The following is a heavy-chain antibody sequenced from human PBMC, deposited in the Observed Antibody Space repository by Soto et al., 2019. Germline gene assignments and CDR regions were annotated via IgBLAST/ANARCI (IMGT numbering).Heavy chain of an antibody. CDR2: IIPIFGTA. J-gene: IGHJ4*02. Sequence: SVKVSCKSSGGTFSSYAISWVRQAPGQGLEWMGGIIPIFGTANYAQKSQGRVTMTRDTSISTASMELSSLRSEDAAVYYCARGGLYSSGWYGVDYWGQGTLVTVSS. D-gene: IGHD6-19*01. CDR3: ARGGLYSSGWYGVDY. V-gene: IGHV1-69*05. CDR1: GGTFSSYA.